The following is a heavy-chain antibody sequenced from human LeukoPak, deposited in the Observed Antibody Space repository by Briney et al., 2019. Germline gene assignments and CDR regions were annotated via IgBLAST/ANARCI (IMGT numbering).Heavy chain of an antibody. CDR1: GFTFSNHW. CDR3: ARLSTTSSTYFDL. D-gene: IGHD6-6*01. CDR2: IYPGNSET. V-gene: IGHV5-51*01. J-gene: IGHJ5*02. Sequence: GEPLKISCQGSGFTFSNHWIAWVRQMPGKGLEWVGIIYPGNSETRYSPSFQGHVAISVDKSINTAYLQWGSVGASDSAMFYCARLSTTSSTYFDLWGQGTPVTVSS.